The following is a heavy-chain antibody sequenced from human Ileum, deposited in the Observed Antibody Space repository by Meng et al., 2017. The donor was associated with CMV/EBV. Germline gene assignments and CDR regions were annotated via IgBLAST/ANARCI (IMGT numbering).Heavy chain of an antibody. CDR3: ARDWSGYIDY. V-gene: IGHV3-7*01. D-gene: IGHD3-3*01. J-gene: IGHJ4*02. CDR2: IRHDGSEK. CDR1: GFTFSNYW. Sequence: GESLKISCAASGFTFSNYWLTWVRQAPGKGLEWVASIRHDGSEKYFVHSVKGRFTISRDNAKNTLYLQMSGLRVEDTAVYYCARDWSGYIDYWGQGNLVTVSS.